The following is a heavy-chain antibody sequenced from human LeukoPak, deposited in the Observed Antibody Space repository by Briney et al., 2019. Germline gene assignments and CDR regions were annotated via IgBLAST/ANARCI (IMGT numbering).Heavy chain of an antibody. CDR2: INTNTGNP. V-gene: IGHV7-4-1*02. CDR1: GYTFTSYA. D-gene: IGHD3-22*01. J-gene: IGHJ3*02. Sequence: ASVKVSCKASGYTFTSYAMNWVRQAPGQGLEWMGWINTNTGNPTYAQGFTGRFVFSLDTSVSTAYLQISSLKAEDTAVYYCARDDLSTPYYYDSSGYGGRNAFDIWGQGTMVTVSS. CDR3: ARDDLSTPYYYDSSGYGGRNAFDI.